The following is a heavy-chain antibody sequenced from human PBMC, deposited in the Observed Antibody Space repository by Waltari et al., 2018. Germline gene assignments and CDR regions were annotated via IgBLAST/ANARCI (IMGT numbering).Heavy chain of an antibody. V-gene: IGHV1-2*06. CDR3: ATTGDLYYENSRYGLLGY. Sequence: QVQLVQSGAEVKKPGASVKVSCKASGYSFNDYYIYWVRQAPGQGLDWMARSNPNNGDTAYAQRFQGSVTMTRDTSISTAYMELSSLTSDDTAVYYCATTGDLYYENSRYGLLGYWGQGTRVTVSS. J-gene: IGHJ4*02. CDR2: SNPNNGDT. CDR1: GYSFNDYY. D-gene: IGHD3-22*01.